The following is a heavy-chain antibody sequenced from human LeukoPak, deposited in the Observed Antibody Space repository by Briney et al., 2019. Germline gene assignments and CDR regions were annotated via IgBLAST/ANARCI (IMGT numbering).Heavy chain of an antibody. CDR3: ARGVFLNDFWSGTVDY. D-gene: IGHD3-3*01. J-gene: IGHJ4*02. V-gene: IGHV1-2*02. Sequence: ASVKVSCKASGYTFTGYYMHWVRQAPGQGLEWMGWINPNSGGTNYAQKFQGRVTMTRDTSISTAYMELSRLRSDDTAVYYCARGVFLNDFWSGTVDYWGQGTLVTVSS. CDR2: INPNSGGT. CDR1: GYTFTGYY.